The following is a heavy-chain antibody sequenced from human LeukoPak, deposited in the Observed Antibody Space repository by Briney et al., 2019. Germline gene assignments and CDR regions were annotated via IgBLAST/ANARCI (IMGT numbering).Heavy chain of an antibody. V-gene: IGHV1-2*06. Sequence: ASVKVSCKASGYTFTGYYMHWVRQAPGQGLEWMGRSNPNSGGTNYAQKFQGRVTMTRDTSISTAYMELSRLRSDDTAVYYCARAIKGDRSGWYHFDYWGQGTLVTVSS. CDR3: ARAIKGDRSGWYHFDY. J-gene: IGHJ4*02. CDR2: SNPNSGGT. D-gene: IGHD6-19*01. CDR1: GYTFTGYY.